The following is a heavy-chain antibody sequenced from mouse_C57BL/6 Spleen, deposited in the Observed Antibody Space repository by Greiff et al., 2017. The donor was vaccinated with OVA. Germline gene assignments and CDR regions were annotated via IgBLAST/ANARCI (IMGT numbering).Heavy chain of an antibody. Sequence: VQLVESGAELVKPGASVKLSCKASGYTFTSYWMHWVKQRPGQGLEWIGMIHPNSGSTNYNEKFKSKATLTVDKSSSTAYMQLSSLTSEDSAVYYCARRDYYGSSYAYWGQGTTLTVSS. V-gene: IGHV1-64*01. CDR2: IHPNSGST. CDR1: GYTFTSYW. D-gene: IGHD1-1*01. CDR3: ARRDYYGSSYAY. J-gene: IGHJ2*01.